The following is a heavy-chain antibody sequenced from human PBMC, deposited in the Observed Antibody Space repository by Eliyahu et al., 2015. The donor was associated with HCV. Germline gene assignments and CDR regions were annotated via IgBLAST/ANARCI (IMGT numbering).Heavy chain of an antibody. J-gene: IGHJ6*02. CDR1: GGTFSSYA. D-gene: IGHD2-15*01. Sequence: QLVQSGAEVKKPGSSVKVSCKASGGTFSSYAXSXVRQAPGQGLEWMGGIIPIFGTANYAQKFQGRVTITADESTSTAYMELSSLRSEDTAVYYCARGGSVVAALLYYYGMDVWGQGTTVTVSS. CDR2: IIPIFGTA. V-gene: IGHV1-69*01. CDR3: ARGGSVVAALLYYYGMDV.